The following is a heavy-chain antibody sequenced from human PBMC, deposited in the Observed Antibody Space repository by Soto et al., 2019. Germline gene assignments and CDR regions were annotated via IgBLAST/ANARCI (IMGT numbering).Heavy chain of an antibody. CDR1: GFTFSSYA. CDR2: ISGGGDGT. D-gene: IGHD2-15*01. Sequence: EVQLLESGGGLVQPGGSLRLSCAASGFTFSSYAMSWVRQAPGKGLEWVSTISGGGDGTYYADSVKGRFTISRDNSRKQVYLQMNRLRAEDTAVYYCAKKGLGSLTTYCSGGDCHYAVDIWGQGTMVTVSS. J-gene: IGHJ3*02. V-gene: IGHV3-23*01. CDR3: AKKGLGSLTTYCSGGDCHYAVDI.